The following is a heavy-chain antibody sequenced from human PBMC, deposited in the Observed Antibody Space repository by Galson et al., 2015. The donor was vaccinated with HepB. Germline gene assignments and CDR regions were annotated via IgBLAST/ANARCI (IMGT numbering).Heavy chain of an antibody. V-gene: IGHV1-69*13. Sequence: SVKVSCKASGGTFSSYAISWVRQAPGQGLEWMGGIIPIFGTANYAQKFQGRVTITADESTSTAYMELSSLISEDTAVYYCAREEGKYCSSTSCYNFPFDPWGQGTLVTVSS. CDR1: GGTFSSYA. CDR3: AREEGKYCSSTSCYNFPFDP. J-gene: IGHJ5*02. CDR2: IIPIFGTA. D-gene: IGHD2-2*02.